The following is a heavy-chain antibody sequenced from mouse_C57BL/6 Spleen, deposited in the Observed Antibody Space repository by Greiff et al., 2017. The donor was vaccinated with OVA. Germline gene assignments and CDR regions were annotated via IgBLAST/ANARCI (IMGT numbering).Heavy chain of an antibody. CDR2: IYWDDDK. J-gene: IGHJ4*01. D-gene: IGHD2-2*01. V-gene: IGHV8-12*01. Sequence: QVQLKESGPGILQSSQTLSLTCSFSGFSLSTSGMGVSWIRQPSGKGLEWLAHIYWDDDKRYNPSLKSRLTISKDTSRNQVFLKITSVDTADTATYYCARRGYYGYDDYAMDYWGQGTSVTVSS. CDR1: GFSLSTSGMG. CDR3: ARRGYYGYDDYAMDY.